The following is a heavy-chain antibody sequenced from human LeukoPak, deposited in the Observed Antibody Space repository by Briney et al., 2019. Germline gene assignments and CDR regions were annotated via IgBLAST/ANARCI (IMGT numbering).Heavy chain of an antibody. D-gene: IGHD6-13*01. CDR1: GFTFSTYW. V-gene: IGHV3-7*01. Sequence: PGGSLRLSCAASGFTFSTYWMNWVRQAPGKGLEWVANINQDGRQKYYVDSVKGRFTISRDNSKNTLYLQMNSLRAEDTAVYYCAKDVDSSSWYRGPRGSGLDYWGQGTLVTVSS. CDR2: INQDGRQK. CDR3: AKDVDSSSWYRGPRGSGLDY. J-gene: IGHJ4*02.